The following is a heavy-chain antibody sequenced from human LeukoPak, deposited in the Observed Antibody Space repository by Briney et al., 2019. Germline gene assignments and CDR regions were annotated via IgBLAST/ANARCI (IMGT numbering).Heavy chain of an antibody. CDR3: AKAGATGTPYYYNGMDV. Sequence: PGGSLRLSCAASGFTFSSYAMSWVRPAPGKGLEWVSAISGSGGSTYYADSVKGRFTISRDNSKNTLYLQMNSLRAEDTAVYYCAKAGATGTPYYYNGMDVWGKGTTVTVSS. V-gene: IGHV3-23*01. CDR2: ISGSGGST. J-gene: IGHJ6*04. CDR1: GFTFSSYA. D-gene: IGHD1-1*01.